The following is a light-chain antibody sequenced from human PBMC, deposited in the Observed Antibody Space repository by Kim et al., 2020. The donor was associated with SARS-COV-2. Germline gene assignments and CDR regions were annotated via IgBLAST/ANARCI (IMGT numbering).Light chain of an antibody. J-gene: IGKJ5*01. CDR1: QSVGSY. CDR2: DAS. V-gene: IGKV3-11*01. CDR3: HHRSDWPRGA. Sequence: PGDRATLSCRASQSVGSYFAWYQQRPGQPPRLLIYDASVRATGVPARFRGSGYGTDFTLTIDSLEPEDFVLYYCHHRSDWPRGAFGQGTRLEIK.